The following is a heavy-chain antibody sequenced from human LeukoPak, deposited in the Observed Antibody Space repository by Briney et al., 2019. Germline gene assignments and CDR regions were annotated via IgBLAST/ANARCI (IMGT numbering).Heavy chain of an antibody. CDR3: AIRGYSYGFEIDY. CDR1: GGTFSSYA. V-gene: IGHV1-69*05. D-gene: IGHD5-18*01. CDR2: IIPIFGTA. Sequence: SVKVSCKASGGTFSSYAISWVRQAPGQGLEWMGGIIPIFGTANYAQKFQGRVTITTDESTSTAYMELSNLRSEDTAVYYCAIRGYSYGFEIDYSGQGTLVTVSS. J-gene: IGHJ4*02.